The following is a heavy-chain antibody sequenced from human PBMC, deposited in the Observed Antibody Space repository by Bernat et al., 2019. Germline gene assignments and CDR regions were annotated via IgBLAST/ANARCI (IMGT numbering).Heavy chain of an antibody. V-gene: IGHV4-34*02. CDR2: VNHDGNT. D-gene: IGHD6-13*01. Sequence: QVQLQQWGAGLLKPRGTLSLTSPVFVGPSVVYYWTGFGRPPGKGLEWIGEVNHDGNTNYNPSLKSRVTISGDTSKNQFSLKVRSVTAADTAVYFCARGVTAGPNFDSWGRGTLVTVSS. CDR3: ARGVTAGPNFDS. CDR1: VGPSVVYY. J-gene: IGHJ4*02.